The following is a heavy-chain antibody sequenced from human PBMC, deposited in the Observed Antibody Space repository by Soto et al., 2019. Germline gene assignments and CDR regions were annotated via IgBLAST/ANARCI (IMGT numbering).Heavy chain of an antibody. CDR2: ISYSGTP. J-gene: IGHJ4*02. CDR3: ARASDASRLRPDY. D-gene: IGHD4-17*01. CDR1: GGSISSFY. Sequence: XXTLSLAFTVSGGSISSFYWYWIPQPPGKGLEWIGFISYSGTPNYNPSLKSRVTMSVDTSKNQFSLKLSSMNAADTAVYYCARASDASRLRPDYWGQGTLVTVSS. V-gene: IGHV4-59*01.